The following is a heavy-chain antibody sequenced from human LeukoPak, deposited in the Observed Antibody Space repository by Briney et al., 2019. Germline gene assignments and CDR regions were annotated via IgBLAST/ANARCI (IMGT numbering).Heavy chain of an antibody. CDR1: GFTFDDYA. CDR3: AKGRAYSYVASFDY. D-gene: IGHD5-18*01. CDR2: ISWNSGRI. J-gene: IGHJ4*02. V-gene: IGHV3-9*01. Sequence: GRSLRLSCAASGFTFDDYAMHWVRQAPGKGLEWVSSISWNSGRIAYADSVEGRFTISRDSAKNSLFLQMDSLSPDDTALYFCAKGRAYSYVASFDYWGQGTPVTVSS.